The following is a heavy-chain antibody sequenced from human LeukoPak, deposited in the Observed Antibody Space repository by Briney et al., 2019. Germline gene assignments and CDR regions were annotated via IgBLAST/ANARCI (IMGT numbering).Heavy chain of an antibody. J-gene: IGHJ3*02. D-gene: IGHD2-2*01. CDR2: IYRGGST. V-gene: IGHV3-66*01. Sequence: GGCLRLSCAPAGVTVSSNYVSCVRQAGGEWLEWVSVIYRGGSTYYAASVKGRFTISRDNSKNTLYLQMNSLRAEATAVYYCASPGYCSSTSCSYAFAISGQGTMVTASS. CDR3: ASPGYCSSTSCSYAFAI. CDR1: GVTVSSNY.